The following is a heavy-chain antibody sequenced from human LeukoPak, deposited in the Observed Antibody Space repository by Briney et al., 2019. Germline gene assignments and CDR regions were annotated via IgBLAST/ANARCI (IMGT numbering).Heavy chain of an antibody. J-gene: IGHJ5*02. CDR1: GFTFSSYA. CDR2: ISGDGGST. CDR3: ARRGYIFDYDA. Sequence: GGSLRLSCAASGFTFSSYAMSWVRQAPGKGLEYVSAISGDGGSTYYANSVKGRFTISRDNSKNTLFLQMGSLRAEDMAVYYCARRGYIFDYDAWGQGTLVTVSS. V-gene: IGHV3-64*01. D-gene: IGHD3-3*01.